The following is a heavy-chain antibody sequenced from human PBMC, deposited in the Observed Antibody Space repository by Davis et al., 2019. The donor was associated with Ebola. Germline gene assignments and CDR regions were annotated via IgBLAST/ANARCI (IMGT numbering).Heavy chain of an antibody. CDR2: VYYSGST. CDR3: ARNSSNYGFYY. V-gene: IGHV4-59*11. D-gene: IGHD3-16*01. Sequence: PSETLSLTCTVAGGSLSSHYWGWIRQSPGKGLEWIGSVYYSGSTVYNPSLKSRITISVDTSKNQFSLKLTSGTAADTAFYYCARNSSNYGFYYWGQGALVTVSS. J-gene: IGHJ4*02. CDR1: GGSLSSHY.